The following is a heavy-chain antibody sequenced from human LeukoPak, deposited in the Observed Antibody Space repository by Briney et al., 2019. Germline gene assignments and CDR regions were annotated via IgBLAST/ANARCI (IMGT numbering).Heavy chain of an antibody. CDR2: IWYDGSNK. Sequence: GGSLRLSCAASGFTFSSYGMHWVRQAPGKGLEWVAVIWYDGSNKYYADSVKGRLTISRDNSKNTLYLQMNSLRAEDTAVYYCARDTGGYDSSGYTDYWGQGTLVTVSS. D-gene: IGHD3-22*01. CDR3: ARDTGGYDSSGYTDY. V-gene: IGHV3-33*01. CDR1: GFTFSSYG. J-gene: IGHJ4*02.